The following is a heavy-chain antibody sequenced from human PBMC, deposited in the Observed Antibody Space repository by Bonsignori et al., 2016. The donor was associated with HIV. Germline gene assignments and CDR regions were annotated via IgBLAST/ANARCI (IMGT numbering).Heavy chain of an antibody. CDR3: ASSRLGTGGFHI. CDR1: GGTLSTYT. J-gene: IGHJ3*02. CDR2: IIPIFGTS. D-gene: IGHD2-8*02. V-gene: IGHV1-69*13. Sequence: SVKVSCKASGGTLSTYTINWVRQAPGQGLECMGGIIPIFGTSNYAQKFQGRVTFTADESTGTAFMDLSSLRSEDTAVYYCASSRLGTGGFHIWGQGTMVTVSS.